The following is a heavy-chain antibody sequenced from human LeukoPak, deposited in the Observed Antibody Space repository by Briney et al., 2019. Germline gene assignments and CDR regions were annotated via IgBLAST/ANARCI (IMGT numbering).Heavy chain of an antibody. Sequence: PGGSLRLSCAASGFTFSSYAMSWVRQAPGKGLEWVSAISGSGGSTYYADSAKGRFTISRDNSKDTLYLQMNSLRAEDTAVHYCAKDGPYYDSSGGNAFDIWGLGTMVTVSS. CDR3: AKDGPYYDSSGGNAFDI. J-gene: IGHJ3*02. D-gene: IGHD3-22*01. CDR2: ISGSGGST. V-gene: IGHV3-23*01. CDR1: GFTFSSYA.